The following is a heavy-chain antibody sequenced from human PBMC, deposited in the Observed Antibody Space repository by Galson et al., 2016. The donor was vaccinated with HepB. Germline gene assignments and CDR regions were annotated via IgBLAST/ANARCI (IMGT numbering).Heavy chain of an antibody. CDR2: INHSGNT. CDR3: ARGGRPRI. V-gene: IGHV4-34*01. D-gene: IGHD3-10*01. Sequence: SETLSLTCAVYGGSFSDSYWSWIRQPPGKGLEWIGEINHSGNTNYNPSLKSRVTISVDTSKNQSSLKLSSVTAADTAVYYCARGGRPRIWGQGTMVTVSS. CDR1: GGSFSDSY. J-gene: IGHJ3*02.